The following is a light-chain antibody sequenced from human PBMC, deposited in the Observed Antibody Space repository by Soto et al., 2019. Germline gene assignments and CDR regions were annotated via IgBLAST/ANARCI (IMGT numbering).Light chain of an antibody. CDR1: QIGNTNY. CDR2: SVF. CDR3: QHYGHPRWT. V-gene: IGKV3-20*01. Sequence: EMVLTQSPGTLSLSPGERATLHCRASQIGNTNYLAWYQQRPGQPPRLLIYSVFTRANGTPDRFSGSGSGTDFTLTISRLAPEDSALCYCQHYGHPRWTFGPGTRVEIK. J-gene: IGKJ1*01.